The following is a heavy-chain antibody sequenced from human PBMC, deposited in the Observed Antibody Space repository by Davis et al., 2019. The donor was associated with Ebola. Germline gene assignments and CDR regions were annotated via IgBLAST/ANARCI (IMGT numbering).Heavy chain of an antibody. V-gene: IGHV3-7*03. D-gene: IGHD5-18*01. CDR3: ARGPYPPAMD. CDR2: IKQDGSEK. J-gene: IGHJ4*02. Sequence: GESLKISCAASGFTFSSYWMSWVRQAPGKGLEWVANIKQDGSEKYYVDSVKGRFTISRDNAKNSLYLQMNSLRAEDTAVYYCARGPYPPAMDWGQGTLVTVSS. CDR1: GFTFSSYW.